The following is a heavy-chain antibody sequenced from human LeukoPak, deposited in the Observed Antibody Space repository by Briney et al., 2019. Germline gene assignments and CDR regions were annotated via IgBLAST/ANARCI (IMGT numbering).Heavy chain of an antibody. J-gene: IGHJ4*02. CDR3: ARNYVMYYFDY. V-gene: IGHV4-39*07. CDR1: GGSISFSTYY. D-gene: IGHD3-10*02. CDR2: IYYSGST. Sequence: PSQTLSLTCTVSGGSISFSTYYWGWIRQPPGKGLDWIGSIYYSGSTYYNPSLKSRVTISVDTSKNQFSLKLSSVTAADTAVYYCARNYVMYYFDYWGQGTLVTVSS.